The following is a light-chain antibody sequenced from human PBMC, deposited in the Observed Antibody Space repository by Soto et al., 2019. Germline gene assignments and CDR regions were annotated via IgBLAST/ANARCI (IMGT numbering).Light chain of an antibody. J-gene: IGKJ1*01. Sequence: DIQMTQSPSTLSASVGDRVAITCLASQTISGWLAWYQQKPGKAPKLLIYKASSLESGVPSRFSGSGSGTEFTLTISSLQPDDFATYYCQQYKTFLGTFGQGTKVE. V-gene: IGKV1-5*03. CDR2: KAS. CDR1: QTISGW. CDR3: QQYKTFLGT.